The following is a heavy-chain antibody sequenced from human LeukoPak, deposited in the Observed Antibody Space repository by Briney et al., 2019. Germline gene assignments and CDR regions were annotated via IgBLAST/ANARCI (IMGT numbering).Heavy chain of an antibody. CDR1: GFSISTYY. Sequence: SETLSLTCTVSGFSISTYYWTSIRQPPGKGLGWIGYINFRGSTNYSSSLKSRCTFSVDTAKSQFSLKLSSVTAADSAVYYCARAQLNLVVDFSMDVWGQGTTVTVSS. D-gene: IGHD2-2*01. CDR2: INFRGST. V-gene: IGHV4-59*01. CDR3: ARAQLNLVVDFSMDV. J-gene: IGHJ6*02.